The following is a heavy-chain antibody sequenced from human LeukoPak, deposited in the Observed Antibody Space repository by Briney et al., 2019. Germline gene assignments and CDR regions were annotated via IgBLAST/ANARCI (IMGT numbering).Heavy chain of an antibody. D-gene: IGHD6-6*01. CDR2: ISSGSSYI. CDR3: GRVGGRSKAAKGDAFDI. V-gene: IGHV3-21*01. Sequence: PGGSLRLSCAASGFTFSSYNMNWVRQAPGKGLEWVSSISSGSSYIYYADSVKGRFTISRDNAQNSMYLQMNSLRAEDTAVYYCGRVGGRSKAAKGDAFDIWGQGTMVTVSS. J-gene: IGHJ3*02. CDR1: GFTFSSYN.